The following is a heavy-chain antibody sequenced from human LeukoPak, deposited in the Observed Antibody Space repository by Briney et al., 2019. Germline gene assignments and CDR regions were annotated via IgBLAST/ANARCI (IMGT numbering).Heavy chain of an antibody. CDR1: GFTFSSCA. V-gene: IGHV3-23*01. Sequence: PGGSLRLSCAASGFTFSSCAMSWVRQAPGKGLEWVSAISGSGGSTYYADSVKGRFTISRDNSKNTLYLQMNSLRAEDTAVYYCAKHGSTSCYWVCAYYFDYWGQGTLVTVSS. D-gene: IGHD2-2*01. CDR2: ISGSGGST. J-gene: IGHJ4*02. CDR3: AKHGSTSCYWVCAYYFDY.